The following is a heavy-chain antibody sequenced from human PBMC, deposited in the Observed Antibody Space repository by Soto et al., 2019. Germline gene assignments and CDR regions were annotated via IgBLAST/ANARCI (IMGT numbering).Heavy chain of an antibody. D-gene: IGHD3-9*01. J-gene: IGHJ4*02. V-gene: IGHV3-11*06. Sequence: QVQLVESGGGLVKPGGSLRLSCAASGFTFSDYYMSWIRQAPGKGLEWVSYISSSSSYTNYADSVKGRFTISRDNAKNSLYLPINSLRAEDTAVYYCARVGNGAYDILTGYYLPYSWGQGTLVTVSS. CDR3: ARVGNGAYDILTGYYLPYS. CDR2: ISSSSSYT. CDR1: GFTFSDYY.